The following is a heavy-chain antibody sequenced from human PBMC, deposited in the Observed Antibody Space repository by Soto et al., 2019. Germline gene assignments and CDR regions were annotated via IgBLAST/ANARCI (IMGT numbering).Heavy chain of an antibody. V-gene: IGHV3-30-3*01. CDR2: ISYDGSKS. J-gene: IGHJ6*02. CDR1: AFIFGSNT. D-gene: IGHD3-3*01. Sequence: GGYLRPPRPVAAFIFGSNTMHWVRPPPGKGLEWVAGISYDGSKSYYADSVKGRVTISRDNSMTTVCMEMISLRVEDTAVYFCARAPPQYHLDHFYGMDVWGQGTTVTVSS. CDR3: ARAPPQYHLDHFYGMDV.